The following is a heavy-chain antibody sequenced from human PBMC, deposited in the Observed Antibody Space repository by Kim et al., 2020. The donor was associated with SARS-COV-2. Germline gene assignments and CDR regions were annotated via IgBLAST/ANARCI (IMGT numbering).Heavy chain of an antibody. CDR2: IYYSGST. CDR1: GGSISSSSYY. CDR3: ASPLAGIAVAGYGMDV. V-gene: IGHV4-39*01. D-gene: IGHD6-19*01. J-gene: IGHJ6*02. Sequence: SETLSLTCTVSGGSISSSSYYWGWIRQPPGKGLEWIGSIYYSGSTYYNPSLKSRVTISVDTSKNQFSLKLSSVTAADTAVYYCASPLAGIAVAGYGMDVWGQGTTVTVSS.